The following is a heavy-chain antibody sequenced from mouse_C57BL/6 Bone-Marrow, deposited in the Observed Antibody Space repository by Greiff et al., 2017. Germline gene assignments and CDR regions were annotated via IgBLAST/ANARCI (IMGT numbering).Heavy chain of an antibody. CDR2: IYPRSGNT. CDR1: GYTFTSYG. J-gene: IGHJ3*01. Sequence: LEESGAELARPGASVKLSCKASGYTFTSYGISWVKQRTGQGLEWIGEIYPRSGNTYSNEKFKGKATLTADKSSSTAYMELRSLTSEDSAVYFCAREGLGGFAYWGQGTLVTVSA. D-gene: IGHD3-1*01. CDR3: AREGLGGFAY. V-gene: IGHV1-81*01.